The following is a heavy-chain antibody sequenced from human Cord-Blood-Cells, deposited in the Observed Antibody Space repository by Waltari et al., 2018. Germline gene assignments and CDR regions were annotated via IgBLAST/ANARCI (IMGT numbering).Heavy chain of an antibody. D-gene: IGHD6-6*01. J-gene: IGHJ5*02. CDR3: AHTFYEYSSFYNWFDP. V-gene: IGHV2-5*02. Sequence: QITLKESGPTLVKPTQTLMLTCTFSGFSLSTSGVGVGCIRQPPGKALEWLALIDWDDDKRYSPSLKSRLTITKDTSKNQVVLTMTNMDPVDTATYYCAHTFYEYSSFYNWFDPWGQGTLVTVSS. CDR2: IDWDDDK. CDR1: GFSLSTSGVG.